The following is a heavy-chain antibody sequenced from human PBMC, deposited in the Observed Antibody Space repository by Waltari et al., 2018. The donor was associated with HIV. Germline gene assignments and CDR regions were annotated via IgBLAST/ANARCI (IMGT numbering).Heavy chain of an antibody. V-gene: IGHV3-49*03. D-gene: IGHD4-4*01. CDR2: IRSRTYVGAT. Sequence: EVQLVEFGGGLVQPGRSLRLSCTGFGFSFGDFVISWFRQAPGKGLEWVGLIRSRTYVGATEYAASGKGRFTISRDDLKSVAYLQMNRLKTEDTVVYYCTRSSKLDYWGQGTLVTVSS. CDR1: GFSFGDFV. CDR3: TRSSKLDY. J-gene: IGHJ4*02.